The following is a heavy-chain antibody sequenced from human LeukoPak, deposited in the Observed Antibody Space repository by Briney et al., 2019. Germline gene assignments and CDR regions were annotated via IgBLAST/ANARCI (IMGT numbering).Heavy chain of an antibody. V-gene: IGHV3-21*01. J-gene: IGHJ4*02. CDR1: GFTFSSYS. D-gene: IGHD3-3*01. Sequence: PGGSLRLSCAASGFTFSSYSMNWVRQAPGKGLEWVSSISSSSSYIYYADSVKGRFTISRDNAKNSLYLQMNSLRAEDTAVYYCARAHPDRPEAFTIFGVVTRPFDYWGQGTLVTVSS. CDR2: ISSSSSYI. CDR3: ARAHPDRPEAFTIFGVVTRPFDY.